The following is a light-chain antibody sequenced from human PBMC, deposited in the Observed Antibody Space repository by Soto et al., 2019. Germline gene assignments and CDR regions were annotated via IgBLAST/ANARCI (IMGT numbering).Light chain of an antibody. J-gene: IGKJ3*01. CDR3: HQRSTWPFT. V-gene: IGKV3-11*01. CDR2: DAS. CDR1: QSISSY. Sequence: EIVLTQSPATLSLSPGERATLSCRASQSISSYLAWYQQKPDQAPRLLIYDASNRATGIPARFSGSGSGTDFTLNISSVEHEEFAVYYCHQRSTWPFTFGAGTKVDI.